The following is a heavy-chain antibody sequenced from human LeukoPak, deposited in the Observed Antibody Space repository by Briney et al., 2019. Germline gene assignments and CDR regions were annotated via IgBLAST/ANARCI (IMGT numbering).Heavy chain of an antibody. CDR3: ARAGYCSSTSCYGDYYYYYGMDV. Sequence: GGSLRLSCATSGFTFSSYGMHWVRQAPGKGLEWVAVIWYDGSSKYYADSVKGRFTISRDNSKNTLYVQMNSLRAEDTAVYYCARAGYCSSTSCYGDYYYYYGMDVWGQGTTVTVSS. D-gene: IGHD2-2*01. V-gene: IGHV3-33*08. J-gene: IGHJ6*02. CDR1: GFTFSSYG. CDR2: IWYDGSSK.